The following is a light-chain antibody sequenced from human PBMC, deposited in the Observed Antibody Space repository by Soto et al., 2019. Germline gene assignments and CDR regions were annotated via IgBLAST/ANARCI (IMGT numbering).Light chain of an antibody. CDR1: ISDVGGYNY. J-gene: IGLJ1*01. V-gene: IGLV2-14*03. Sequence: QSALTQPASVSGSPGQSITISCTGTISDVGGYNYVSWYQHHPGKAPKLMIYDVSYRPSGVSNRFSGSKSGNTASLTVSGLQAEDEGDYYCSSYTTSGTYVFGTGTKVTVL. CDR2: DVS. CDR3: SSYTTSGTYV.